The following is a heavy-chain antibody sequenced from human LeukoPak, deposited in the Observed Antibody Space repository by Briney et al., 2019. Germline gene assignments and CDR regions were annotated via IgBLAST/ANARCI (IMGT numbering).Heavy chain of an antibody. CDR1: GGSVSSGSYY. V-gene: IGHV4-61*01. CDR3: AREKRYYDSSGYYHDAFDI. D-gene: IGHD3-22*01. J-gene: IGHJ3*02. Sequence: SETLSLTCTVSGGSVSSGSYYWSWIRQPPGKGLEWIGYIYYSGSTNYNPSLKSRVTISVDTSKNQFSLKLSSVTAADTAVYYCAREKRYYDSSGYYHDAFDIWGQGTMVTVSS. CDR2: IYYSGST.